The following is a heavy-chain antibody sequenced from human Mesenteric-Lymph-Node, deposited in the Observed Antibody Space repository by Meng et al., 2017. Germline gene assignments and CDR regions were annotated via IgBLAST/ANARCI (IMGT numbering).Heavy chain of an antibody. CDR1: GYSFTVLW. J-gene: IGHJ3*01. V-gene: IGHV5-51*01. CDR2: IFPRDSDT. D-gene: IGHD6-13*01. CDR3: ARRSSRSSFDL. Sequence: GESLKISCWGSGYSFTVLWIGWVRQMPGKGLEWMGSIFPRDSDTTYSPSFQGQVTISVDKSITTAYLQWSSLKASDTAMYYCARRSSRSSFDLWGQGTMVTVSS.